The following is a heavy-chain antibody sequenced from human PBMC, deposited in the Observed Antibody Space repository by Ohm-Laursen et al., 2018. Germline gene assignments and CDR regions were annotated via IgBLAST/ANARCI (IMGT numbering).Heavy chain of an antibody. CDR1: GFTFSSAW. V-gene: IGHV3-15*01. CDR3: SLNFFDS. CDR2: IKSKTDGGTT. Sequence: SLRLSCAASGFTFSSAWMSWVRQAPGKGLEWVGRIKSKTDGGTTDYAAPVEGRFTISRDDSKDTLYPQMNSLKTEDTAVYYCSLNFFDSWGQGTLVTVSS. J-gene: IGHJ4*02.